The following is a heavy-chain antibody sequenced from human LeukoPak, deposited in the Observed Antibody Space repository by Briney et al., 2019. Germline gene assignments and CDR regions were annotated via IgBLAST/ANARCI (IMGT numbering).Heavy chain of an antibody. CDR3: ARGGGGQWGYFDY. D-gene: IGHD3-16*01. CDR2: ISAKNGNT. J-gene: IGHJ4*02. Sequence: ASVKVSCKASGYAFTTNGIIWVRQAPGQGLEWMGWISAKNGNTNYAQNLQGRVTMTSDTSTSTAYMELRSLRADDTAVYYCARGGGGQWGYFDYWGQGTLVTVSS. CDR1: GYAFTTNG. V-gene: IGHV1-18*04.